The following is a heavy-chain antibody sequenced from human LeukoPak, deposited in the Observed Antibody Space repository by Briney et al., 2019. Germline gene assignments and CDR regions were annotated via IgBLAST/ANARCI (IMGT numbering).Heavy chain of an antibody. J-gene: IGHJ4*02. D-gene: IGHD6-19*01. CDR3: ARSAREAVAANSDY. Sequence: SVKVSCKASGGTFSSYAISWVRQAPGQGLEWMGGIIPIFGTANYAQKFQGRVTITTDESTSTAYMELSSLRSEDTAVYYCARSAREAVAANSDYWGQGTLVTVSS. CDR1: GGTFSSYA. V-gene: IGHV1-69*05. CDR2: IIPIFGTA.